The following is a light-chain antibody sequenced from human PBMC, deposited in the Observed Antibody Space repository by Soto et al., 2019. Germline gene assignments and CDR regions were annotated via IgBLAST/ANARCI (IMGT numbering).Light chain of an antibody. CDR1: QNISRS. V-gene: IGKV3-15*01. CDR2: GTS. Sequence: EIVMTQSPVTLSVSPGERATLSCSASQNISRSLAWYQQKPGQGPSLLIYGTSTRAGGVPVRFSGGGSGTEFTLTIPSLQSEDFAVYYCHQYNGWPRTFGQGNKVEI. CDR3: HQYNGWPRT. J-gene: IGKJ1*01.